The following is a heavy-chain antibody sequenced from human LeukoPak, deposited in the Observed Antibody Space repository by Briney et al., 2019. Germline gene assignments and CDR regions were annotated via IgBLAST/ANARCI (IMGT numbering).Heavy chain of an antibody. CDR3: ARSITYYDILTGYPHGPGFDY. CDR2: ISSSGSTI. V-gene: IGHV3-48*03. J-gene: IGHJ4*02. Sequence: GGSLRLSCAASGFTFSSYEMSWVRQAPGKGLEWVSYISSSGSTIYYADSVKGRFTISRDNAKNSLYLQMNSLRAEDTAVYYCARSITYYDILTGYPHGPGFDYWGQGTLVTVSS. D-gene: IGHD3-9*01. CDR1: GFTFSSYE.